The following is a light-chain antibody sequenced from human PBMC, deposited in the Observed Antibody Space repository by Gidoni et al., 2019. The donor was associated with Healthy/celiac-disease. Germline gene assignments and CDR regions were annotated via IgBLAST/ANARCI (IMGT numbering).Light chain of an antibody. CDR1: QSVLYSSNNKNY. V-gene: IGKV4-1*01. J-gene: IGKJ4*01. CDR2: WAS. Sequence: DIVMTQSPDSLAVSLGERATINCKSSQSVLYSSNNKNYLAWYQQKPGQPPKLLIYWASTRESGVPDRCSGSGSGTDFTLTISSLQAEDVAVYYCQQYYSTPRSTFGGGTKVEIK. CDR3: QQYYSTPRST.